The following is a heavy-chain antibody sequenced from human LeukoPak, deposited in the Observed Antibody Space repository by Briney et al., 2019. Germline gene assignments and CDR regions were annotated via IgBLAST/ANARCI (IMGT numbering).Heavy chain of an antibody. CDR1: GFTFTIYS. D-gene: IGHD3-10*01. V-gene: IGHV3-21*01. CDR3: AKDESRVRGIIRDAFDL. J-gene: IGHJ3*01. CDR2: ISSASAYI. Sequence: PGGSLRLSCAASGFTFTIYSMNWVRQAPGKGLEWVSSISSASAYIDYADSVKGRFTISRDNAKNSLYLQMNSLGAEDSALYYCAKDESRVRGIIRDAFDLWGQGTMVSVSS.